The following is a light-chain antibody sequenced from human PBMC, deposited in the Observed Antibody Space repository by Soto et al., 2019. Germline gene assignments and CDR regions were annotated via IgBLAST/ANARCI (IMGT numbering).Light chain of an antibody. Sequence: DIQMTHSPSTLSASVGDIVAITCRASDNIVHWVAWYQQKPGKAPKLLIYKAANLADEVPSRFAGSGSGTDFTLTITRLQPDDFATYYCQHYNSFSRTFGQGTKVDIK. V-gene: IGKV1-5*03. CDR3: QHYNSFSRT. J-gene: IGKJ1*01. CDR1: DNIVHW. CDR2: KAA.